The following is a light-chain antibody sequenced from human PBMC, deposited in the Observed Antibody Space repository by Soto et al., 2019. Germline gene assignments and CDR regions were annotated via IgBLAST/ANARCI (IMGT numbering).Light chain of an antibody. CDR1: QSVGSG. Sequence: ERVMKQSPATLSASPRKSATLSCGASQSVGSGLGWYQQKPGQAPRLLIYGASTRATGVAARFSGTWSGTEFTLTISSLLSEDLAVYHCQQYNDWPLTFGGGTKVEIK. CDR3: QQYNDWPLT. CDR2: GAS. J-gene: IGKJ4*01. V-gene: IGKV3-15*01.